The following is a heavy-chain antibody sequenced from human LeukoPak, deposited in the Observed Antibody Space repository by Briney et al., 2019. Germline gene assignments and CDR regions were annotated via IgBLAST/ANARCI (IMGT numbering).Heavy chain of an antibody. CDR1: GFTVSSNY. CDR3: ASQGGSSPEGYFDY. V-gene: IGHV3-53*01. D-gene: IGHD1-26*01. Sequence: GGSLRLSCAASGFTVSSNYMSWVRQAPGKGLEWVSVIYSGGSTYYADSVKGRFTISRDNSKNTLYLQMNSLRAEDTAVYYCASQGGSSPEGYFDYWGQGTLVTVSS. J-gene: IGHJ4*02. CDR2: IYSGGST.